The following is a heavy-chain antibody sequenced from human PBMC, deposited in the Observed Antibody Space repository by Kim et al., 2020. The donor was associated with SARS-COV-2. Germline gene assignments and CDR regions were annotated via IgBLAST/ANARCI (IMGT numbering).Heavy chain of an antibody. CDR2: ISSSSSTI. CDR1: GFTFSTYS. J-gene: IGHJ5*02. V-gene: IGHV3-48*04. D-gene: IGHD2-2*01. CDR3: ARSYQQLLPDYWFDP. Sequence: GGSLRLSCAASGFTFSTYSMNWVRQAPGKGLEWVSYISSSSSTIYYADSVKGRFTISRDNAKNSLYLQMNSLRAEDTAGYYCARSYQQLLPDYWFDPWGQGTLVTVTS.